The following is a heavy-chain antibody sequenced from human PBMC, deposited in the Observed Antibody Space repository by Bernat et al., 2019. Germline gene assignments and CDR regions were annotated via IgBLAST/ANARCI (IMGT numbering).Heavy chain of an antibody. CDR1: GFTFSSFA. J-gene: IGHJ3*02. D-gene: IGHD3-22*01. Sequence: EVQLLESGGGLVQPGESLRLSCAASGFTFSSFAMNWVRQAPGKGLEWVSGIRASGYTYYADSVKGRFTISRDNSKNTLYLQMNSLRAEDTAVYYCAKSYDSSGYGTFDIWGQGTMVTVSS. CDR3: AKSYDSSGYGTFDI. V-gene: IGHV3-23*01. CDR2: IRASGYT.